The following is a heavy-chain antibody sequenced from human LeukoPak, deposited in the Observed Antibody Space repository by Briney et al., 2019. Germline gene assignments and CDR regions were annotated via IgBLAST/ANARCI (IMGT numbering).Heavy chain of an antibody. CDR3: ASALITMVRGVPTHYYYMDV. D-gene: IGHD3-10*01. CDR2: INHGGST. V-gene: IGHV4-34*01. CDR1: GGSFSGHY. Sequence: SETLSLTCAVSGGSFSGHYWNWIRQPPGKGLEWIGEINHGGSTNYNPSLKSRVTISVDTSQNQFSLKLSSVTAADTAVYYCASALITMVRGVPTHYYYMDVWGKGTTVTVSS. J-gene: IGHJ6*03.